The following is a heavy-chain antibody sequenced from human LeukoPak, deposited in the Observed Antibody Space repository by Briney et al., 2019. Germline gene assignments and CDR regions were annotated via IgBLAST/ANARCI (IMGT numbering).Heavy chain of an antibody. CDR1: EFTFSSYS. D-gene: IGHD6-19*01. Sequence: GSLRLSCAASEFTFSSYSMNWVRQAPGKGLEWVSYISSSSSTIYYADSVKGRFTISRDNAKNSLYLQMNSLRAEDTAVYYCARDLLDTSGWYGFYFDFWGQGTLVTVSS. CDR3: ARDLLDTSGWYGFYFDF. J-gene: IGHJ4*02. CDR2: ISSSSSTI. V-gene: IGHV3-48*01.